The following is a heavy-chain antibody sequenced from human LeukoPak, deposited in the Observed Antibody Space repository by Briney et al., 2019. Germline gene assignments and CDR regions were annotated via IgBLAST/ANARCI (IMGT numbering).Heavy chain of an antibody. CDR2: IYYSGSTYYTPSL. V-gene: IGHV4-31*03. J-gene: IGHJ4*02. CDR3: ARAPTGYYFDY. D-gene: IGHD3-10*01. Sequence: SQTLSLTCTVSGASISSGGYYWSWIRQPPGMGLEWIGYIYYSGSTYYTPSLYYNPSLKSRVTISVDTSKNQFSLQLSSVTAADTTLYYCARAPTGYYFDYWGLGTLVTVSS. CDR1: GASISSGGYY.